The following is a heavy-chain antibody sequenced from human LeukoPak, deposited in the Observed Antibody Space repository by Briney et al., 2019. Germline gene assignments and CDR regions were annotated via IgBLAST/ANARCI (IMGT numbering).Heavy chain of an antibody. CDR1: GFTFSPYW. V-gene: IGHV3-7*01. CDR3: ARAPSSTNIYYHYHYMDV. CDR2: INQYGNEK. Sequence: GGSLRLSCAASGFTFSPYWMSWVRQAPGKGLEWVANINQYGNEKYYVGSVKGRFTISRGNAKNSLYLQMDSLGAEDSAVYFCARAPSSTNIYYHYHYMDVWGKGTTVTVSS. J-gene: IGHJ6*03. D-gene: IGHD2-2*01.